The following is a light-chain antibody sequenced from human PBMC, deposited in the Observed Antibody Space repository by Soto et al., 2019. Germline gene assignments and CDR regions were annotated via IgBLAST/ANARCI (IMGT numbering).Light chain of an antibody. CDR3: DSYTSSGTYV. CDR2: DVS. V-gene: IGLV2-14*01. Sequence: QSALTQPASVSGSPGQSIAISCTGSSSDVADYKFVSWYQQHPGKAPKLMIYDVSSRPSGVSNRFSGSKSGNTASLTISGLQAEDEADYSCDSYTSSGTYVFGSGTKLTVL. J-gene: IGLJ1*01. CDR1: SSDVADYKF.